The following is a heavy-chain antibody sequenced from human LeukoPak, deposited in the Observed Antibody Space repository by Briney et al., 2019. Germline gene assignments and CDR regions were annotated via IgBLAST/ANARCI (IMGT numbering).Heavy chain of an antibody. V-gene: IGHV3-21*01. CDR1: GFTFSSYS. J-gene: IGHJ6*03. Sequence: GGSLRLSCAASGFTFSSYSMNWVRQAPGKGLEWVSSISSSSSYIYCADSVKGRFTISRDNAKNSLYLQMNSLRAEDTAVYYCARMKTYRGYCSSTSCSRPYYMDVWGKGTTVTVSS. D-gene: IGHD2-2*01. CDR3: ARMKTYRGYCSSTSCSRPYYMDV. CDR2: ISSSSSYI.